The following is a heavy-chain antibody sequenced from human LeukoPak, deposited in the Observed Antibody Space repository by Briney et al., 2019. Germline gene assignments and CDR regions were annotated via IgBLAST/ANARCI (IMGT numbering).Heavy chain of an antibody. V-gene: IGHV3-21*01. CDR1: AFSFSNYN. J-gene: IGHJ6*04. Sequence: GGSLRLSCAAPAFSFSNYNMNWVRQAPGKGLEWVSSITSSGSYIYYADSVKGRFTISRDNAKNSLYLQMNSLRAEDTAVYYCAELGITMIGGVWGKGTTVTISS. CDR3: AELGITMIGGV. CDR2: ITSSGSYI. D-gene: IGHD3-10*02.